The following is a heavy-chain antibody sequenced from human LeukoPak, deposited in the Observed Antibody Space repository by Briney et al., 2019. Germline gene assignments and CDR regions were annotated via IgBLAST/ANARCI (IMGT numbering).Heavy chain of an antibody. Sequence: SETLSLTCAVYGGSFIGYYWSWIRQPPGKGLEWIGEINHGGSTNYNPSLKSRVTISVDTSKNQFSLKLSSVTAADTAVYYCARGRFDPWGPGTLVTVSS. J-gene: IGHJ5*02. CDR3: ARGRFDP. V-gene: IGHV4-34*01. CDR1: GGSFIGYY. CDR2: INHGGST.